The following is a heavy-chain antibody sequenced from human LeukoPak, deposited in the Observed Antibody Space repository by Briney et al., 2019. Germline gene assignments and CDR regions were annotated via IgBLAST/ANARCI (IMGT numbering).Heavy chain of an antibody. CDR1: GFIVSDYY. CDR2: ISSSGTI. V-gene: IGHV3-11*01. J-gene: IGHJ4*02. CDR3: ARGGSYRSFDY. D-gene: IGHD1-26*01. Sequence: GGSLRLSCTASGFIVSDYYMSWIRQAPGKGLEWVSYISSSGTIYYADSVKGRFTISRDNAKKSLYLQMNSLRAEDTAVYYCARGGSYRSFDYWGQGTLVTASS.